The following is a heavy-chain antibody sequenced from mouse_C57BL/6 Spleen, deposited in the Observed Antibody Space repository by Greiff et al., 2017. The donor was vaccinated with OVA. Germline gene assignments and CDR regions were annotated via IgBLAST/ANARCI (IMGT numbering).Heavy chain of an antibody. CDR1: GYTFTGYW. D-gene: IGHD1-1*01. V-gene: IGHV1-9*01. Sequence: VQLQQSGAELMKPGASVKLSCKATGYTFTGYWIEWVKQRPGHGLEWIGEILPGSGSTNYNEKFKSKATFTADTSSNTAYMQLSSLTTEDSAIYYCAYYYGSSYRRSGAMDYWGQGTSVTVSS. J-gene: IGHJ4*01. CDR2: ILPGSGST. CDR3: AYYYGSSYRRSGAMDY.